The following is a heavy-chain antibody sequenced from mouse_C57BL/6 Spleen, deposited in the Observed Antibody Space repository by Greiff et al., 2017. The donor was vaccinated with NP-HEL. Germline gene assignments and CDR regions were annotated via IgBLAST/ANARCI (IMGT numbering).Heavy chain of an antibody. J-gene: IGHJ2*01. V-gene: IGHV5-16*01. CDR3: ARDSYDGYYDY. D-gene: IGHD2-3*01. CDR1: GFTFSDYY. CDR2: INYDGSST. Sequence: DVKLVESEGGLVQPGSSMKLSCTASGFTFSDYYMAWVRQVPEKGLEWVANINYDGSSTYYLDSLKSRFIISRDNAKNILYLQMSSLKSEDTATYYCARDSYDGYYDYWGQGTTLTVSS.